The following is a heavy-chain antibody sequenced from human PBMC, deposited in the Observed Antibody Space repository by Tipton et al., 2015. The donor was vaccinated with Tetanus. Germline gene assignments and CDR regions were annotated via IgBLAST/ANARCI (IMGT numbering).Heavy chain of an antibody. Sequence: TLSLTCTVSGGSISSYYWSWIRQPPGKGLEWIGYIYYSGSTNYNPSLKSRVTISVDTSKNQFSLKLSSVTAADTAAYYCARVYGGNLVIDYWGQGTLVTVSS. J-gene: IGHJ4*02. CDR2: IYYSGST. CDR1: GGSISSYY. V-gene: IGHV4-59*01. D-gene: IGHD4-23*01. CDR3: ARVYGGNLVIDY.